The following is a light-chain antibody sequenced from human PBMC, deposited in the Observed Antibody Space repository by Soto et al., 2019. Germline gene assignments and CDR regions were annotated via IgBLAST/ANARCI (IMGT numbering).Light chain of an antibody. V-gene: IGKV3D-20*02. CDR2: DTS. Sequence: EIVLTQSPRTLSLSPGERATLSCRTSQTLSSSFLAWYQPTPGQAPRLLIYDTSTRAIDIPDRFSGSGSGTDFTLTISRLEPEDFAVYYCQQRSNWPPITFGQGTRLEI. J-gene: IGKJ5*01. CDR3: QQRSNWPPIT. CDR1: QTLSSSF.